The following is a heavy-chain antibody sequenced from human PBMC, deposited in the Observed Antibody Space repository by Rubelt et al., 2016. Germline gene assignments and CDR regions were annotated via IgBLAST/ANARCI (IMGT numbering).Heavy chain of an antibody. D-gene: IGHD4-17*01. CDR2: ISHDGSQK. Sequence: PGGSLRLSCEASGFTFSTYGMNWVRQAPGKGLEWVAVISHDGSQKYYADSVKGLFTISRDNSKNTLDLQMNSLRAEDTAVYYCARAQSVTTVTRGGCDYWGQGTLVTVSS. CDR1: GFTFSTYG. CDR3: ARAQSVTTVTRGGCDY. V-gene: IGHV3-30*03. J-gene: IGHJ4*02.